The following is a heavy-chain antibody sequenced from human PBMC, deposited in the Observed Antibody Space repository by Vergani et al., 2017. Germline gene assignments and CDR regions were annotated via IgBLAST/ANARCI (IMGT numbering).Heavy chain of an antibody. Sequence: QVQLVQSGAEVKKPGASVKVSCKVSGYTLTELSMHWVRQAPGKGLEWMGGFDPEDGETIYAQKFQGRVTMTEDTSTYTAYMELSSVRSEDTAVYYCATVLDQGAGFDPWGQGTLVTVSS. V-gene: IGHV1-24*01. D-gene: IGHD3-3*01. J-gene: IGHJ5*02. CDR2: FDPEDGET. CDR3: ATVLDQGAGFDP. CDR1: GYTLTELS.